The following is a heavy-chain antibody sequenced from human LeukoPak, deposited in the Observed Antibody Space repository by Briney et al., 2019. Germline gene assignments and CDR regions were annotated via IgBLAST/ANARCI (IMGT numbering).Heavy chain of an antibody. J-gene: IGHJ4*02. CDR3: AKDGESGIQWTQGYFDY. CDR1: GFTFSSYV. Sequence: GGSLRLSCAASGFTFSSYVMHWVRQAPGKGLEWVAIISYDGSNEYYADSVKGRFTISRDNSYNTVYLRMTGLRAEDTAVYYCAKDGESGIQWTQGYFDYWGQGTLVTVSS. CDR2: ISYDGSNE. D-gene: IGHD1-1*01. V-gene: IGHV3-30*04.